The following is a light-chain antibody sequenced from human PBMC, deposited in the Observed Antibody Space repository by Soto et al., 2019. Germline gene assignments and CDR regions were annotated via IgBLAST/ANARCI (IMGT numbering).Light chain of an antibody. CDR2: DVS. V-gene: IGLV2-14*01. CDR3: CSYTTSNTRQIV. CDR1: SSDVGGYNY. Sequence: HSALTQPASVSGFPGQSITISCTGTSSDVGGYNYVSWYQQQPGKAPKFMIYDVSNRPSGVSNRFSGSKSGNTASLTISGLQAEDEADYYCCSYTTSNTRQIVFGTGTKVTVL. J-gene: IGLJ1*01.